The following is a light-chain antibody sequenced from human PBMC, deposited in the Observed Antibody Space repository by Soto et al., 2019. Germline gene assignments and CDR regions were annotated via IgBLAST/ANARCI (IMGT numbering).Light chain of an antibody. CDR1: QGIRND. CDR3: LQAYNYPRT. CDR2: AAS. Sequence: AIQMNHSLSALSASFGDRVTITCRASQGIRNDLGWYQQKPGKAPKLLIYAASSLQSGVPSRFSGSGSGTDFTLTISSLQPEDFATYYCLQAYNYPRTFGQGTKVDIK. J-gene: IGKJ1*01. V-gene: IGKV1-6*01.